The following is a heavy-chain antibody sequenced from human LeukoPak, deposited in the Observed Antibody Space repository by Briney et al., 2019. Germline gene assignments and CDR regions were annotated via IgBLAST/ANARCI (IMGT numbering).Heavy chain of an antibody. Sequence: GGSLRLSCAASGFTFSSYAMSWVRQAPGKGLEWISSITGSGANTFYADSVKGRVTISRDNSENMLHLQVNSLRAEDTAIYYCAKGISSQKIDWLDPWGQGTLVTVSS. D-gene: IGHD2-15*01. V-gene: IGHV3-23*01. CDR2: ITGSGANT. CDR3: AKGISSQKIDWLDP. CDR1: GFTFSSYA. J-gene: IGHJ5*02.